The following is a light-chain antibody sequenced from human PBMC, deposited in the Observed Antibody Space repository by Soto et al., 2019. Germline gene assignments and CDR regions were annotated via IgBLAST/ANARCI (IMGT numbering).Light chain of an antibody. Sequence: EIVMTQSPATLSVSPWERATLSCRASQSVSSDLAWYHQKPGLAPRLLIYGASSRATGIPDRFSGSGSGTEFTLTISSLQPDEFATFYCQQYNSYSPWTFGQGTKVDIK. J-gene: IGKJ1*01. CDR2: GAS. CDR1: QSVSSD. CDR3: QQYNSYSPWT. V-gene: IGKV3D-15*01.